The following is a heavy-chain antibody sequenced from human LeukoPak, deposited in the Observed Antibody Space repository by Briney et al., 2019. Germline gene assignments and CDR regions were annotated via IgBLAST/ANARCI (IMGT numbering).Heavy chain of an antibody. V-gene: IGHV4-38-2*01. D-gene: IGHD5-12*01. Sequence: PSETLSLTCAVSGYSISSGYYWGWIRQPPGRGLEWIGSIYHSGSTYYNPSLKSRVTISVDTSKNQFSLKLSSVTAADTAVYYCARLGVDIVSVDYWGQGTLVTVSS. J-gene: IGHJ4*02. CDR2: IYHSGST. CDR3: ARLGVDIVSVDY. CDR1: GYSISSGYY.